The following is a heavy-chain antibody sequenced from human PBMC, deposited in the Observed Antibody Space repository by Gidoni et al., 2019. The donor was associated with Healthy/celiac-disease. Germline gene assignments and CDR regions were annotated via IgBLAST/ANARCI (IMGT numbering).Heavy chain of an antibody. D-gene: IGHD3-10*01. CDR2: ISGSGGST. J-gene: IGHJ3*02. CDR1: GFTFSSSA. CDR3: AKDLDYYGSGSYSAGAAFDI. Sequence: EVQLLESGGGLVQPGGSLRLSCAASGFTFSSSAMRWVRQAPGKGLEWGSAISGSGGSTYYADSVKGRFTISRDNSKNTLYLQMNSLRAEDTAVYYCAKDLDYYGSGSYSAGAAFDIWGQGTMVTVSS. V-gene: IGHV3-23*01.